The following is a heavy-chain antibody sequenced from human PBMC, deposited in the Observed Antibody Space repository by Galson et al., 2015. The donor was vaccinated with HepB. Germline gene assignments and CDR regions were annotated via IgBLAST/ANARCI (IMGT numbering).Heavy chain of an antibody. CDR1: GFTFSSYS. J-gene: IGHJ6*02. V-gene: IGHV3-21*01. CDR3: ARDFYDSSGYYRDYYYYYSMDV. D-gene: IGHD3-22*01. Sequence: SLRLSCAASGFTFSSYSMNWVRQAPGKGLEWVSSISSSSSYIYYADSVKGRFTISRDNAKNSLYLQMNSLRAEDTAVYYCARDFYDSSGYYRDYYYYYSMDVWGQGTTVTVSS. CDR2: ISSSSSYI.